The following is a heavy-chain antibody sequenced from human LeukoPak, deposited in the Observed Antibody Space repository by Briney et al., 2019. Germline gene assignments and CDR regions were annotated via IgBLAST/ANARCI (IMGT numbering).Heavy chain of an antibody. D-gene: IGHD2-8*01. CDR1: GGSFSGYY. J-gene: IGHJ4*02. CDR2: IYYSGTA. Sequence: SETLSLTCAVYGGSFSGYYWSWVRQHPEKGLEWIGYIYYSGTAYYNPSLKSRVTMSVDTSKNQFSPKLDSVTAADTAVYYCARFSNAHGVKFDYWGQGTLVTVSS. V-gene: IGHV4-31*11. CDR3: ARFSNAHGVKFDY.